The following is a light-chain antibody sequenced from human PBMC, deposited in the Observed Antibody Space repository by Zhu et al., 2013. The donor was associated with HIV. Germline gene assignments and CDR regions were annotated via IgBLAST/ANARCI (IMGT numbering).Light chain of an antibody. Sequence: DIVLTQSPGTLSLSPGDTATLSCRASQFVGSSTFLAWYQQKRGQAPRLLIYDASSRATGIPDRFRGSGSGTDFTLTISRLEPEDSGLYYCQQYGSTFTWTFGQGTKVEIK. J-gene: IGKJ1*01. CDR1: QFVGSSTF. CDR2: DAS. V-gene: IGKV3-20*01. CDR3: QQYGSTFTWT.